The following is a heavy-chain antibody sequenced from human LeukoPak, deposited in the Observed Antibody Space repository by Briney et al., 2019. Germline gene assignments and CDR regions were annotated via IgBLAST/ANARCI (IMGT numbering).Heavy chain of an antibody. CDR1: GGSISSSSYY. J-gene: IGHJ6*04. D-gene: IGHD6-19*01. V-gene: IGHV4-39*01. CDR2: IYYSGST. Sequence: SETLSLTCTVSGGSISSSSYYWGWIRQPPGKGLEWIGGIYYSGSTYYNPSLKSRVTISVDTSKNQFSLKLYSVTAADTALYYCARHSSGWLSYMDVWGKGTTVTIFS. CDR3: ARHSSGWLSYMDV.